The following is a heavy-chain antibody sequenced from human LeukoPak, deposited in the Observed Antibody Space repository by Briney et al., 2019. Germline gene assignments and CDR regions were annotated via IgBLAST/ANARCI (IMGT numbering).Heavy chain of an antibody. CDR3: ARVIPPGGVVVPADLRYFDL. CDR1: GGSISSGDYY. J-gene: IGHJ2*01. Sequence: SQTLSLTCTVSGGSISSGDYYWSWIRQPPGKGLEWIGYIYYSGSTYYNPSLKSRVTISVDTSKNQFSLKLSSVTAADTAVYYCARVIPPGGVVVPADLRYFDLWGRGTLVTVSS. D-gene: IGHD2-2*01. V-gene: IGHV4-30-4*08. CDR2: IYYSGST.